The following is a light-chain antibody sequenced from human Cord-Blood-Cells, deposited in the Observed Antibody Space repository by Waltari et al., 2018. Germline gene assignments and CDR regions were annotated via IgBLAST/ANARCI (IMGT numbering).Light chain of an antibody. V-gene: IGKV1-5*03. Sequence: DIQMTQSPSTLSASVGDRVTITCRASQSISSWLAWYQQKPGKAPKARIYQASSLESGVPSMFSGSGSGTEFTLTISSLQPDDFATYYCQQYNSYSPWTFGQVTKVEIK. CDR3: QQYNSYSPWT. CDR1: QSISSW. CDR2: QAS. J-gene: IGKJ1*01.